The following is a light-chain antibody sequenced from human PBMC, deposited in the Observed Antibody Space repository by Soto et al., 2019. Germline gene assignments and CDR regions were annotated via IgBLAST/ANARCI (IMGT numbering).Light chain of an antibody. CDR1: QSVDSK. CDR2: GAS. Sequence: EIVMTQSPPARCLLPAERATLSCRASQSVDSKLAWYQQKPGQAPRLLIYGASTRAAGIPARFSGSGSGTEFTLTISSLQSEDFAVYFCQQYNSWLQTFGQGTKVDIK. J-gene: IGKJ1*01. V-gene: IGKV3-15*01. CDR3: QQYNSWLQT.